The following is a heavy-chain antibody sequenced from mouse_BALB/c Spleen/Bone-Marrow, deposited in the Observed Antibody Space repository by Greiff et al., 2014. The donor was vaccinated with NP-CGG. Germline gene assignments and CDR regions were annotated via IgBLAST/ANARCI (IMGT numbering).Heavy chain of an antibody. V-gene: IGHV14-3*02. D-gene: IGHD1-1*01. Sequence: EVKLVESGAELVKPGASVKLSCTASGFNIKDTYMHWVKQRPEQGLEWIGRIDPANGNTKYDPKFQGKAAITADTPSNTAYLQLSSLTSEDTAVYYCAFYYYGSSLFAYWGQGTLVTVSA. CDR3: AFYYYGSSLFAY. CDR1: GFNIKDTY. J-gene: IGHJ3*01. CDR2: IDPANGNT.